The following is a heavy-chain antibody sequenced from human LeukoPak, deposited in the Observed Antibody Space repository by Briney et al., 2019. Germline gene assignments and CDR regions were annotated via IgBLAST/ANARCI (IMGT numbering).Heavy chain of an antibody. CDR1: GFTFSSYT. J-gene: IGHJ6*02. D-gene: IGHD3-10*01. CDR2: INTDGSST. V-gene: IGHV3-74*01. CDR3: ASSWTTINPVPLWYYYGMDV. Sequence: PGGSLRLSCAASGFTFSSYTMHWVRQAPGKGLVWVSRINTDGSSTSYADSVKGRFTISRDNAKNTLYLQMNSLRAEDTAVYYCASSWTTINPVPLWYYYGMDVWGQGTTVTVS.